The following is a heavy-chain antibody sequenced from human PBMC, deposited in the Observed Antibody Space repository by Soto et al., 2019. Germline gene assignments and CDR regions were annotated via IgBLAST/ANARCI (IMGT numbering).Heavy chain of an antibody. D-gene: IGHD3-22*01. CDR3: ARDGYYDRSGYAPYFDY. J-gene: IGHJ4*02. CDR2: IIPIFGTA. V-gene: IGHV1-69*01. Sequence: QVQLVQSGAEVKKPGSSVQFSCKASGGTFSSYAISWVRQAPGQGLEWMGGIIPIFGTANYAQKFQGRVTITADESTSTAYMELSSLRAEDTAVYYCARDGYYDRSGYAPYFDYWGQGTLVTVSS. CDR1: GGTFSSYA.